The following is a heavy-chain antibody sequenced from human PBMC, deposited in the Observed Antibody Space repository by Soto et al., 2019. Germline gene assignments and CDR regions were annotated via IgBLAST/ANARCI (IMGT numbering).Heavy chain of an antibody. J-gene: IGHJ6*02. V-gene: IGHV3-74*01. Sequence: EVQLVESGGGLVQPGGSVRLSCAASKFTITSYWMHWVRQAPGKGLVWVSRINSDGSSISYADAVKGRFTISRDNAKNTLYLQMHSLSVEDTAVYYGTREVSHGYVLRGMDVWGQGTTVTVFS. CDR1: KFTITSYW. CDR3: TREVSHGYVLRGMDV. CDR2: INSDGSSI. D-gene: IGHD5-18*01.